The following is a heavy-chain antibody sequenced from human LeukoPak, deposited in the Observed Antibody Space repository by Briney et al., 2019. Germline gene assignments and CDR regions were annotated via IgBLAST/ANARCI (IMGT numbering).Heavy chain of an antibody. CDR2: ISSSSSYT. D-gene: IGHD2-21*02. CDR3: ARGGQVVTATSRYSDY. J-gene: IGHJ4*02. Sequence: GGSLRLSCAASGFTFSDYYMSWIRQAPGKGLEWVSYISSSSSYTNYADSVKGRFTISRDNAKNSLYLQMNSLRAEDTAVYYCARGGQVVTATSRYSDYWGQGTLVTVSS. V-gene: IGHV3-11*06. CDR1: GFTFSDYY.